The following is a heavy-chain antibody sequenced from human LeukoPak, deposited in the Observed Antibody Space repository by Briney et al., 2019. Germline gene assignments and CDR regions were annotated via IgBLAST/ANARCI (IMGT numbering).Heavy chain of an antibody. Sequence: GRSLRLSCAASGFTFSSYAMHWVRQAPGKGPEWVAVISYDGSNKYYADPVKGRFTISRDNSKNTLYLQMNSLRPEDTAVYYCARDGPDYGDFDYWGQGTLVTVSS. V-gene: IGHV3-30*04. CDR2: ISYDGSNK. CDR1: GFTFSSYA. J-gene: IGHJ4*02. CDR3: ARDGPDYGDFDY. D-gene: IGHD4-17*01.